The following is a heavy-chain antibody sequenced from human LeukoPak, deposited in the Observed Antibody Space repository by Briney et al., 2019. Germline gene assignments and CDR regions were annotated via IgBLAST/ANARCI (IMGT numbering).Heavy chain of an antibody. Sequence: SETLSLTCTVSGGSISSYYWSWIRLHPGKGLEWIGYIYYSGSTYYNPSLKSRVTISVDTPKNQFSLKLSSVTAADTAVYYCARDRSGYSHFDYWGQGTLVTVSS. D-gene: IGHD3-3*01. CDR2: IYYSGST. J-gene: IGHJ4*02. V-gene: IGHV4-59*06. CDR1: GGSISSYY. CDR3: ARDRSGYSHFDY.